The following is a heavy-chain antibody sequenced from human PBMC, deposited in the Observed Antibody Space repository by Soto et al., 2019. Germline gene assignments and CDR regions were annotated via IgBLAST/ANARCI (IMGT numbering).Heavy chain of an antibody. V-gene: IGHV3-11*01. CDR3: AREVSALDLIYYYYSLDV. CDR1: GFTFSDYY. D-gene: IGHD1-1*01. CDR2: ISSSGSPI. J-gene: IGHJ6*03. Sequence: QVQLVESGGGLVKPGGSLRLSCAASGFTFSDYYMSWIRQAPGKGLEGVSYISSSGSPIYYADSVKGRCTISRDNAKNSLYLQMNSLRAEDTAVYYCAREVSALDLIYYYYSLDVCGKGTTVTVSS.